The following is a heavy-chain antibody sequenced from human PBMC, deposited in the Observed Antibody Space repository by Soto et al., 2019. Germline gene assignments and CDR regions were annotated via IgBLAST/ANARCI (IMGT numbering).Heavy chain of an antibody. J-gene: IGHJ4*02. Sequence: GGSLRLSCAASGFTFSSYGMHWVRQAPGKGLEWVAVIWYDGSNKYYADSVKGRFTISRDNSKNTLYLQMNSLRAEDTAVYYCARDAAGQQLACDYWGQGTLVTVSS. CDR2: IWYDGSNK. V-gene: IGHV3-33*01. CDR1: GFTFSSYG. D-gene: IGHD6-13*01. CDR3: ARDAAGQQLACDY.